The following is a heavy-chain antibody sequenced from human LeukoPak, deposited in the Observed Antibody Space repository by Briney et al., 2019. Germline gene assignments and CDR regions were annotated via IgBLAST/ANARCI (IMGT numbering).Heavy chain of an antibody. V-gene: IGHV1-2*02. CDR1: GYTFTGYY. CDR2: INPNSGGT. J-gene: IGHJ4*02. D-gene: IGHD6-13*01. CDR3: ARSIAAAGTKGIRGSERFDY. Sequence: ASVKVSCKASGYTFTGYYMHWVRQAPGQGLEWMGWINPNSGGTNYAQKFQGRVTMTRDTSISTAYMELSRLRSDDTAVYYCARSIAAAGTKGIRGSERFDYWGQGTLVTVSS.